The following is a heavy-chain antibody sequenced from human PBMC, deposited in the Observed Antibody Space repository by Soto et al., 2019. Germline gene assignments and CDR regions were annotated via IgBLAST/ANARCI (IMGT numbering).Heavy chain of an antibody. V-gene: IGHV3-30*18. J-gene: IGHJ6*02. CDR3: VKDGSSGWPYFYDMDV. D-gene: IGHD6-19*01. Sequence: LRLSCAASGFTFSSYGMHWVRQAPGKGLEWVAVISYDGSNKYYADSVKGRFTISRDNSKNTLYLQMSSLRAEDTAVYYCVKDGSSGWPYFYDMDVWGQGTTVTVS. CDR1: GFTFSSYG. CDR2: ISYDGSNK.